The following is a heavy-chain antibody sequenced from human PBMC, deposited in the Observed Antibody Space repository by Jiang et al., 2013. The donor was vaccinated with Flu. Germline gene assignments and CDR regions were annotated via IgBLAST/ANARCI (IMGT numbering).Heavy chain of an antibody. D-gene: IGHD2-21*01. CDR3: TVLSLIGLDV. CDR1: GFIFSSYG. J-gene: IGHJ3*01. CDR2: IQFDGSNE. V-gene: IGHV3-30*02. Sequence: GGSLRLSCAASGFIFSSYGMHWVRQAPGKGLEWVTFIQFDGSNEYYLDSVKGRFTISRDNSKNTLYLQMSSLRVEDTALYYCTVLSLIGLDVWGQGAMVTVSS.